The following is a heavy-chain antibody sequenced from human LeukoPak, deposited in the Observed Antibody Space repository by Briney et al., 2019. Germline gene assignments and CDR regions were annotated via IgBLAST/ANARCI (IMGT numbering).Heavy chain of an antibody. Sequence: SVKVSCKASGGTFSSYAISWLRQAPGQGLEWMGRIIPIFGTANYAQKFQGRVTITTDESTSTAYMELSSLRSEDTAVYYCAGGETGYFDYWGQGTLVTVSS. CDR2: IIPIFGTA. CDR1: GGTFSSYA. CDR3: AGGETGYFDY. J-gene: IGHJ4*02. V-gene: IGHV1-69*05.